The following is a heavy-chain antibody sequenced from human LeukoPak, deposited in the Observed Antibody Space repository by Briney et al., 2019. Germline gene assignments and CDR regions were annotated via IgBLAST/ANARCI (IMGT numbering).Heavy chain of an antibody. CDR3: ATPYYYGSGDAFDI. J-gene: IGHJ3*02. D-gene: IGHD3-10*01. V-gene: IGHV3-23*01. CDR1: GFAFSSYA. CDR2: VSGSGGST. Sequence: GGSLRLSCAASGFAFSSYAMSWVRQAPGKRLEWVSAVSGSGGSTYYADSVKGRFTISRDNSKNTLYLQMNSLRAEDTAVYYCATPYYYGSGDAFDIWGQGTMVTVSS.